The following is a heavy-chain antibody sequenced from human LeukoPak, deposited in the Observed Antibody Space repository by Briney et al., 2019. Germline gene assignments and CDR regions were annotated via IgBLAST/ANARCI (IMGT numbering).Heavy chain of an antibody. V-gene: IGHV1-69*01. Sequence: SVKVSCKASGGTFSSYAISWVRQAPGQGLEWMGGIIPIFGTASYAQKFQGRVTITADESTSTAYMELSSLRSEDTAVYYCARDGNEYYYDSSGYHYYGMDVWGQGTTVTVSS. J-gene: IGHJ6*02. D-gene: IGHD3-22*01. CDR2: IIPIFGTA. CDR3: ARDGNEYYYDSSGYHYYGMDV. CDR1: GGTFSSYA.